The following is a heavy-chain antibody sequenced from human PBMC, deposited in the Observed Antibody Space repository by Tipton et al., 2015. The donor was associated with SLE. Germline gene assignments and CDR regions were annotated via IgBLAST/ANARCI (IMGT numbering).Heavy chain of an antibody. CDR2: LNHGGSI. CDR1: GGSFSGYY. V-gene: IGHV4-34*09. CDR3: ARADLMATYRYYYGMDV. J-gene: IGHJ6*02. D-gene: IGHD5-12*01. Sequence: TLSLTCVVYGGSFSGYYWSWIRQPPGKGLEWVGELNHGGSINYNPSLKSRVTISIDTSNNHFSLKLTSVIAADTAVYYCARADLMATYRYYYGMDVWGQGTTVTVSS.